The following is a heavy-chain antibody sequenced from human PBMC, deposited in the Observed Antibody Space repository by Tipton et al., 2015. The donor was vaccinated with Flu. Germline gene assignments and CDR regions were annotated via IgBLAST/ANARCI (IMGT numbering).Heavy chain of an antibody. CDR2: ISSFGTTI. V-gene: IGHV3-48*03. D-gene: IGHD7-27*01. CDR1: GFTFSTYE. J-gene: IGHJ4*02. CDR3: ATLTGDDY. Sequence: QLVQSGGDLVQPGGSLRLSCAASGFTFSTYEMNWVRQAPGKGLEWLSYISSFGTTISYADSVKGRFTISRDNAKNSLYLQLNSLRAEDTAVYYCATLTGDDYWGQGNLVTVSS.